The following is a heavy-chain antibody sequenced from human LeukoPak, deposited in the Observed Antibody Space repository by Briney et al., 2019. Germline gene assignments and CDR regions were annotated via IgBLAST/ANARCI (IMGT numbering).Heavy chain of an antibody. V-gene: IGHV1-69*05. J-gene: IGHJ4*02. Sequence: ASVKVSCKASGGTFSSYAISWVRQAPGQGLEWMGGIIPIFGTAIYAQKFQGRVTITTDESTSTAYMELSSLRSEDTAVYYCASFGYDILTGRIGSIDYWGQGTLVSVSS. CDR3: ASFGYDILTGRIGSIDY. CDR2: IIPIFGTA. CDR1: GGTFSSYA. D-gene: IGHD3-9*01.